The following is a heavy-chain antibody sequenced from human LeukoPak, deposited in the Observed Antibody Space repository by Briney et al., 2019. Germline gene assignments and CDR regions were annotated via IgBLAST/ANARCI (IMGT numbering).Heavy chain of an antibody. CDR3: ARLLYANWFDP. CDR1: GGFINTYY. D-gene: IGHD3-16*01. J-gene: IGHJ5*02. CDR2: IYYSGST. V-gene: IGHV4-59*01. Sequence: SETLSLTCTVSGGFINTYYWSWIRQPPGKGLEWIGYIYYSGSTNYNPSLRSRVSISVDTSKNQFSLRLSSVTAADTAVHYCARLLYANWFDPWGQGTLVTVSS.